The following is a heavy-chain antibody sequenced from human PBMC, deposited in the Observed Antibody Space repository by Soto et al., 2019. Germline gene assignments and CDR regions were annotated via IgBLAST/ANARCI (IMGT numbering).Heavy chain of an antibody. CDR3: AGGICSGGSCYTSGDYYYMDV. D-gene: IGHD2-15*01. CDR1: GFTFSSYW. Sequence: GGSLRLSCAASGFTFSSYWMSWVRQAPGKGLEWVANIKQDGSEKYYVDSVKGRFTISRDNAKNSLYLQMNSLRAEDTAVYYCAGGICSGGSCYTSGDYYYMDVWGKGTTVTVSS. CDR2: IKQDGSEK. J-gene: IGHJ6*03. V-gene: IGHV3-7*04.